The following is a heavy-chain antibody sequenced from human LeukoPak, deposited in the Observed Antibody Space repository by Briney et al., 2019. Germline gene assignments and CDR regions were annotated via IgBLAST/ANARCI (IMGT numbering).Heavy chain of an antibody. CDR1: GFSFSSYA. CDR3: AKVSWANYFDY. CDR2: ISGSGGNT. D-gene: IGHD6-13*01. Sequence: PGGSPRLSCAASGFSFSSYAMSWVRQAPGKGLEWVSAISGSGGNTYYADSVRGRFTISRDNSKNTLYLQMNSLRAEDTAIYYCAKVSWANYFDYWGQGTLVTVSS. V-gene: IGHV3-23*01. J-gene: IGHJ4*02.